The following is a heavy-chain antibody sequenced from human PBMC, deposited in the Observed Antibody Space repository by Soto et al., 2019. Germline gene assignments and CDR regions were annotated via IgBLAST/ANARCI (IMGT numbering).Heavy chain of an antibody. CDR2: ISYGGDNK. CDR1: GFIFRDYA. CDR3: AKARHSTSWYGLEADF. V-gene: IGHV3-30*09. J-gene: IGHJ4*02. D-gene: IGHD6-13*01. Sequence: QVQLVESGGGVVQPGRSLRLSCAASGFIFRDYAMHWVRQAPGKGLEWVAVISYGGDNKYYADSVRGRFAISRDNLKNTLDLQMNSLNPEDTAVYHCAKARHSTSWYGLEADFWGQGTLVTVSS.